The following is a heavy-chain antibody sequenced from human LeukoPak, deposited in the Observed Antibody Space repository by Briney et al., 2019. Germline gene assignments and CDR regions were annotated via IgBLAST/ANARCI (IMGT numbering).Heavy chain of an antibody. D-gene: IGHD3-9*01. J-gene: IGHJ4*02. CDR3: AREARYYDILTGYYGIYFDY. Sequence: SETLSLTCTVSGGSISSSSYYWGWIRQPPGKGLEWIGSIYYSGSTYYNPSLKSRVTISVDTSKNQFSLKLSSVTAADTAVYYCAREARYYDILTGYYGIYFDYWGQGTLVTVSS. CDR2: IYYSGST. V-gene: IGHV4-39*07. CDR1: GGSISSSSYY.